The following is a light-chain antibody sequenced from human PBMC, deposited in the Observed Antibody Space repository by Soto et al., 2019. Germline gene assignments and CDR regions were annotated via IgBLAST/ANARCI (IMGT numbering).Light chain of an antibody. V-gene: IGKV3-15*01. CDR3: QQYNNGPTYT. CDR1: QSVSSS. Sequence: EIVMTQSPATLSVSPGERATLSCRASQSVSSSFAWYQQKPGQAPRRLIYGASTRATGIPARCSGSGSGTEFTLTISSLQSEDFAVYYCQQYNNGPTYTFGQGTKLEIK. J-gene: IGKJ2*01. CDR2: GAS.